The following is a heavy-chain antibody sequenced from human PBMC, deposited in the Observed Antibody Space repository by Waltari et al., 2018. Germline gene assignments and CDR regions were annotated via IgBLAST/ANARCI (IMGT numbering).Heavy chain of an antibody. CDR1: GISFSSFW. Sequence: EVQLVESGGGLVQPGGSLRLSCAASGISFSSFWMTWVRQAPGKGLGVVANIKQDGSEEYYVDAGKGRFTISKDNAKNSLYLQMNSLRAEDTAVYFCARERRGQSGWYYFDFWGQGSLVTVSS. CDR3: ARERRGQSGWYYFDF. D-gene: IGHD6-19*01. J-gene: IGHJ4*02. V-gene: IGHV3-7*01. CDR2: IKQDGSEE.